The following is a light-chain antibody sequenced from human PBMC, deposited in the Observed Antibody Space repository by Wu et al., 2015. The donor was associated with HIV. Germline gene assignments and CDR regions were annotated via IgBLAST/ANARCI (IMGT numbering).Light chain of an antibody. CDR3: QQYGSSPWT. Sequence: EIVLTQSPGTLPLSPGERATLSCRASQSISVNYLAWYQQKPGQAPRLLIFGISNRATGIPARFSGSGSGTDFTLTISRLEPEDFAVYYCQQYGSSPWTFGQGTKVEIK. CDR1: QSISVNY. J-gene: IGKJ1*01. CDR2: GIS. V-gene: IGKV3-20*01.